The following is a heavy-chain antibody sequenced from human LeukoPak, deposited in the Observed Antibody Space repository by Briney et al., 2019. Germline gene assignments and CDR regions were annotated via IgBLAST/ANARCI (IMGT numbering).Heavy chain of an antibody. V-gene: IGHV3-7*01. CDR1: GFTFSDYA. CDR2: IKQDGSEK. J-gene: IGHJ3*02. D-gene: IGHD3-9*01. Sequence: GGSLRLSCAASGFTFSDYAMAWVRQAPGKGLEWVANIKQDGSEKYYVDSVKGRFTISRDNAKNSLYLQMNSLRAEDTAVYYCARAGPLYDILTGYYDDAFDIWGQGTMVTVSS. CDR3: ARAGPLYDILTGYYDDAFDI.